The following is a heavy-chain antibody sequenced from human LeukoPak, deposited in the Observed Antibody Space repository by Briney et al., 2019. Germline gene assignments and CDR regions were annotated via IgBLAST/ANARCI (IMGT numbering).Heavy chain of an antibody. CDR2: INHSGST. Sequence: PSETLSLTCAVYGGSFSGYYWSWIRQPPGKGLEWIGEINHSGSTNYNPSLKSRVTISVDTSKNQFSLKLSSVTAADTAVYYCARGESSSWYQFDYWGQGTLVTVSS. CDR3: ARGESSSWYQFDY. V-gene: IGHV4-34*01. CDR1: GGSFSGYY. J-gene: IGHJ4*02. D-gene: IGHD6-13*01.